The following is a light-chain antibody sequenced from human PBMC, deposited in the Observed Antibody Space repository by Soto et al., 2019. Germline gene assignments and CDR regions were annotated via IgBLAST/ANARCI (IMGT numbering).Light chain of an antibody. Sequence: DIVMTQSPDSLAVSLGERAKSDCNSIQIVLYSSNNKNYLAWYQQKPGQPPKLLIYWASTRESGVPDRFSGSGSGTDFTLTISSLQAEDVAVYYCQQYYSTPLTFGGGTKVDIK. CDR1: QIVLYSSNNKNY. V-gene: IGKV4-1*01. CDR3: QQYYSTPLT. J-gene: IGKJ4*01. CDR2: WAS.